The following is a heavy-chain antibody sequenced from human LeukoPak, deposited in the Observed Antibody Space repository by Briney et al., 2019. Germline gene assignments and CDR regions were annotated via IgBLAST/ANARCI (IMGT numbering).Heavy chain of an antibody. CDR3: AREMERAAAGTWFDP. J-gene: IGHJ5*02. V-gene: IGHV1-2*02. Sequence: GSSVKVSCKASGYTFTGYYMHWVRQAPGQGLEWMGWINPNSGGTNYAQKFQGRVTMTRDTSISTAYMELSRLRSDDTAVYYCAREMERAAAGTWFDPWGQGTLVTVSS. CDR1: GYTFTGYY. CDR2: INPNSGGT. D-gene: IGHD6-13*01.